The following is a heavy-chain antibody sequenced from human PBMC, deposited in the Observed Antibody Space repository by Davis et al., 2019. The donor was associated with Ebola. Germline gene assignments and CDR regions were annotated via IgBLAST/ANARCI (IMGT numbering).Heavy chain of an antibody. J-gene: IGHJ6*02. CDR1: GFTFSSYS. CDR3: ARVLKRYYYYGLDV. V-gene: IGHV3-48*04. CDR2: ISSSSSTI. Sequence: GESLKISCAASGFTFSSYSMNWVRQAPGRGLEWVSYISSSSSTIYYTDSVKGRFTISRDTANNSLYLQMDSLRPEDTAVYYCARVLKRYYYYGLDVWGQGTTVIV.